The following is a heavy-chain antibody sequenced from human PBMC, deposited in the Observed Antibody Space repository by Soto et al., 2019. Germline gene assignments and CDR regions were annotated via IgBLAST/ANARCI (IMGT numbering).Heavy chain of an antibody. J-gene: IGHJ4*02. CDR1: GFSLKNYA. V-gene: IGHV3-23*01. Sequence: GGSLRLSCAASGFSLKNYAMTWVRQAPGKGLEWVSGITGSGDRTYYADSVKGRFIISRDNSENTLYLQMNSLRAEDTALYYCARDCSSSSCSVWRYWGQGTQVTVSS. D-gene: IGHD2-2*01. CDR2: ITGSGDRT. CDR3: ARDCSSSSCSVWRY.